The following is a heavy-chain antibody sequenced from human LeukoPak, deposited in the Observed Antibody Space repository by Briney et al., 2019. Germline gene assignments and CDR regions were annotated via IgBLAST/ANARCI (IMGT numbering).Heavy chain of an antibody. CDR2: ISSSSSYI. CDR3: ARMVKKQPLAVGWFDP. J-gene: IGHJ5*02. Sequence: GGSLRLSCAASGFTFSSYSMNWVRQAPGKGLEWVSSISSSSSYIYYADSVKGRFTISRDNAKNSLYLQMNSLTAEDTAVYYCARMVKKQPLAVGWFDPWGQGTLVTVSS. D-gene: IGHD6-13*01. CDR1: GFTFSSYS. V-gene: IGHV3-21*01.